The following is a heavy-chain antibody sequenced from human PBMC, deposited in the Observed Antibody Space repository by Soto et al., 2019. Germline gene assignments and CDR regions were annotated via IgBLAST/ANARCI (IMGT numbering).Heavy chain of an antibody. CDR1: GFTFSDYY. J-gene: IGHJ3*01. CDR3: ARGAYSDNSGYYV. CDR2: IGSSGHTI. D-gene: IGHD3-22*01. Sequence: QVQLVESGGGLVKPGGSLRLSCTTSGFTFSDYYMSYIRQAPGKGLEWVSYIGSSGHTIYYADSVKGRFTISRDNAKKSLYLHMNSLRAEDTAVYDCARGAYSDNSGYYVWGQGTMVTVSS. V-gene: IGHV3-11*01.